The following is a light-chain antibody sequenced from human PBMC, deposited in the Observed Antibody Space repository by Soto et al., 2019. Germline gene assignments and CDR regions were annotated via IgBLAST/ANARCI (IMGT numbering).Light chain of an antibody. CDR2: GAS. CDR1: QSVGTS. V-gene: IGKV3-15*01. J-gene: IGKJ5*01. Sequence: EIVLTQSPYTLSLSPGDRATLSCRASQSVGTSLAWYQQRPGQAPSLLIFGASTRATGIPGSFSGSGSGTEFTLTISSLQSEDFAFYYCQQYYNWPSFGQGTRLEIK. CDR3: QQYYNWPS.